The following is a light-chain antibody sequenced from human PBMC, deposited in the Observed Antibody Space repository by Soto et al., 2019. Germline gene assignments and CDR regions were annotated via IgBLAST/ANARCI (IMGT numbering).Light chain of an antibody. J-gene: IGKJ1*01. CDR2: GAF. V-gene: IGKV3-15*01. CDR1: QYVGTN. Sequence: EIVMTQSPDTVSVSPGEGVTLSCRASQYVGTNLAWYQHKPGQAPSLLIYGAFTRATGVPARFSGGGSGTEFTITISSLQSEDLAVYYCQEYSSWWTFGQGTKVEI. CDR3: QEYSSWWT.